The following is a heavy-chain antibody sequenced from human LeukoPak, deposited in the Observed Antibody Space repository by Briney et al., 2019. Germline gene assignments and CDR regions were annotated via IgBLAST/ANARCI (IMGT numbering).Heavy chain of an antibody. V-gene: IGHV3-30*04. CDR1: GITFSSYT. J-gene: IGHJ4*02. Sequence: PGGSLRLSCAASGITFSSYTMHWVRQAPGKGLKWVAAISGDASDKYYADSVKGRFTVSRDKSKNTLYLQMNSLRAEDTAVYYCARDGVAALAYWGQGTLVTVSS. CDR2: ISGDASDK. D-gene: IGHD6-13*01. CDR3: ARDGVAALAY.